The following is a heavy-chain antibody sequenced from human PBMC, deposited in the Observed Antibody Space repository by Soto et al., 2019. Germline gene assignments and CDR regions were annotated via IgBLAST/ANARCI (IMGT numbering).Heavy chain of an antibody. Sequence: PSETLSLTCTVSGGSISSYYWSWIRQPPGKGLEWIGYIYYSGSTNYNPSLKSRVTISVDTSKNQFSLKLSSVTAADTAVYYCARGPVDILTGYWYFDLWGRGTLVTVSS. V-gene: IGHV4-59*01. CDR1: GGSISSYY. J-gene: IGHJ2*01. CDR2: IYYSGST. CDR3: ARGPVDILTGYWYFDL. D-gene: IGHD3-9*01.